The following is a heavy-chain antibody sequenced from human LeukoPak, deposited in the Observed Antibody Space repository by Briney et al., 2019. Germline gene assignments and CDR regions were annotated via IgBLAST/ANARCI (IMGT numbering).Heavy chain of an antibody. CDR2: IYWDDDK. CDR3: AHLDAWAATLHHRYFDL. V-gene: IGHV2-5*02. D-gene: IGHD2-15*01. CDR1: GFSLSTSGVG. Sequence: SGPTLVNPTQTLTLTCTFSGFSLSTSGVGVGWIRQPPGKALEWLALIYWDDDKRYSPSLKSRLTITKDTSKNQVVLTMTNMDPVDTATYYCAHLDAWAATLHHRYFDLWGRGTLVTVSS. J-gene: IGHJ2*01.